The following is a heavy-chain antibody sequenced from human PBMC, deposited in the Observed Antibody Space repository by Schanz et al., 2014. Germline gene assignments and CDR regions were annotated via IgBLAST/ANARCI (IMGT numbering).Heavy chain of an antibody. CDR3: AKAGSGWSTAGYYY. J-gene: IGHJ4*02. Sequence: QVQLVESGGGLVKPGGSLRLSCAASGFTFSDYYMAWIRQAPGKGLEWVSHISGSSIHKNYADSVKGRFSISRDNGETSVYLQINSLRVEDTAVYYCAKAGSGWSTAGYYYWGQGTLVTVSS. CDR1: GFTFSDYY. D-gene: IGHD6-19*01. CDR2: ISGSSIHK. V-gene: IGHV3-11*05.